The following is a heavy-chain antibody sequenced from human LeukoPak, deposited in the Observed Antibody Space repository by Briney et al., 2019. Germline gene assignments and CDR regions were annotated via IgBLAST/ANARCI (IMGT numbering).Heavy chain of an antibody. CDR3: AVPAYDSSGYYYPYYFDY. Sequence: ASVKVSCTASGYTFTSYAMNWVRQAPGQGLEWMGWINTNTGNPTYAQGFTGRFVFSLDTSVSTAYLQISSLKAEDTAVYYCAVPAYDSSGYYYPYYFDYWGQGTLVTVSS. CDR1: GYTFTSYA. D-gene: IGHD3-22*01. J-gene: IGHJ4*02. V-gene: IGHV7-4-1*02. CDR2: INTNTGNP.